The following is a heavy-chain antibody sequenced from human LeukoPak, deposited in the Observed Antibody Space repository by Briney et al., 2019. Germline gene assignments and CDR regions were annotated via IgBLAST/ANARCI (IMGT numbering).Heavy chain of an antibody. Sequence: ASVKVSCKASGYTFTSYAMHWVRQAPGQRLEWMGWINAGNGNTKYSQKFQGRVTITRDTSASTAYMELNSLRSEDTAVYYCAREGVVVPATRSGYYFDYWGQGTLVTVSS. CDR1: GYTFTSYA. J-gene: IGHJ4*02. D-gene: IGHD2-2*01. CDR3: AREGVVVPATRSGYYFDY. CDR2: INAGNGNT. V-gene: IGHV1-3*01.